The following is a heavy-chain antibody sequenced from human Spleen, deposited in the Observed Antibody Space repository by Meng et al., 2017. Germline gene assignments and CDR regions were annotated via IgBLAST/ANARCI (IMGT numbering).Heavy chain of an antibody. CDR3: ARGGRTSYSNGMDV. J-gene: IGHJ6*02. Sequence: GSLRLSCAVYGGSFSAYYWSWIRQSPGRGLEWIGEINHRGSTNCNPSLKSRVTMSADTSKNQFSLNVSFVTAADTAVYYCARGGRTSYSNGMDVWGQGTTVTVSS. CDR2: INHRGST. V-gene: IGHV4-34*01. CDR1: GGSFSAYY.